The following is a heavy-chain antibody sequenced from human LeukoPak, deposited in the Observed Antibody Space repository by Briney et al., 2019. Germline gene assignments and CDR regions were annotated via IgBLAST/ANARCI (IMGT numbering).Heavy chain of an antibody. D-gene: IGHD5-18*01. Sequence: GGSLRLSCVSSGFTFSSYAMSWVRQAPGKGLEWVSSISGSGGSTYYADSVKGRFTISRDNSKNTLYLQMNSLRVEDTAVYYCAKDPHTGYSFAYWGQGTLVTVSS. CDR3: AKDPHTGYSFAY. CDR1: GFTFSSYA. J-gene: IGHJ4*02. V-gene: IGHV3-23*01. CDR2: ISGSGGST.